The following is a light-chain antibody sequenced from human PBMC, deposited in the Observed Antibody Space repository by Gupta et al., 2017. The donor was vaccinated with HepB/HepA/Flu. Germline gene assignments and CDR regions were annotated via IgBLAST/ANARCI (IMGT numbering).Light chain of an antibody. V-gene: IGKV4-1*01. J-gene: IGKJ4*01. CDR3: QQYYTTPFT. Sequence: DIVMTQSPDSLAVSMGERDTINCKSSQSVLYSSNNNNYLAWYQQKPGQPPKLFIYWASTRASGVPNRFSGSGSGTDFTLTISSLQAEDVAVYYCQQYYTTPFTFGGGTKVEIK. CDR2: WAS. CDR1: QSVLYSSNNNNY.